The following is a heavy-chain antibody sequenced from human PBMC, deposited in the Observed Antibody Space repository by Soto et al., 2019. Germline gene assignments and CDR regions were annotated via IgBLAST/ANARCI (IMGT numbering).Heavy chain of an antibody. V-gene: IGHV3-73*01. J-gene: IGHJ6*02. CDR1: GFTFSASA. D-gene: IGHD3-22*01. Sequence: PGGSLRLSCAASGFTFSASAVHLVRPPPGKGLEWVARIRDITNNFATAYAASVKGRFTVSRDDSQNTAYLQMNSLKTEDTAMYYCARQTYYYDSSGCSYGMDVWGQGTTVTVSS. CDR3: ARQTYYYDSSGCSYGMDV. CDR2: IRDITNNFAT.